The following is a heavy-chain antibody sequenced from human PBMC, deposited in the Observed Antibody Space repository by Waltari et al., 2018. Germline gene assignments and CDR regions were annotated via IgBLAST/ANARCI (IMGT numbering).Heavy chain of an antibody. J-gene: IGHJ3*02. CDR1: GYPFTSYD. CDR3: LLASGSYYNVGAFDI. Sequence: QVQLVQSGAEVKTPGASVKVSCKASGYPFTSYDIYWVRQAPGQGLEWMGWMNPNSGNTGYAQKFQGRVTITADTSTDTAYMELSSLRSEDTAVYYCLLASGSYYNVGAFDIWGQGTMVTVSS. CDR2: MNPNSGNT. D-gene: IGHD3-10*01. V-gene: IGHV1-8*03.